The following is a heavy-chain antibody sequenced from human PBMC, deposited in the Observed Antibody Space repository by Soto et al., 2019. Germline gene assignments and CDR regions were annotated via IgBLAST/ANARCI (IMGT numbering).Heavy chain of an antibody. CDR3: AREDLKLYYYYGMDV. CDR1: GYTFTSYY. V-gene: IGHV1-46*01. CDR2: INPSGGST. Sequence: QVQLVQSGAEVKKPGASVKVSCKASGYTFTSYYMHWVRQAPGQGLEWMGIINPSGGSTSYAQKLQGRVTMTRDTSTSTVYMELSSLRSEDTAVYYCAREDLKLYYYYGMDVWGQGTTVTVSS. J-gene: IGHJ6*02.